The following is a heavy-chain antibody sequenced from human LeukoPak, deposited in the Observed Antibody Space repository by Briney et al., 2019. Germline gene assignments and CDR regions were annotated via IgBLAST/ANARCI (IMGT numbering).Heavy chain of an antibody. J-gene: IGHJ6*02. Sequence: ASVKDSCKASGYTFTSYGISWVRQAPGQGLEWMGWISAYNGNTNYAQKLQGRVTMTTDTSTSTAYMELRSLRSDDTAVYYCARDVWAVAGSGNYYYGMDVWGQGTTVTVSS. V-gene: IGHV1-18*01. D-gene: IGHD6-19*01. CDR3: ARDVWAVAGSGNYYYGMDV. CDR2: ISAYNGNT. CDR1: GYTFTSYG.